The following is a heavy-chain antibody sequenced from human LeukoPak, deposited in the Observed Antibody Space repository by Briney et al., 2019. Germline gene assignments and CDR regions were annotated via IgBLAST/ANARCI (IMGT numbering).Heavy chain of an antibody. CDR2: ISSSSTI. V-gene: IGHV3-48*04. Sequence: GGSLRLSCAASGFTFSSYIMNWVRQAPGKGLEWVSYISSSSTIYYADSVKGRFTISRDNAKNSLYLRMNSLRAEDTAVYYCAKDRSGSGSYYPDYWGQGTLVTVSS. CDR3: AKDRSGSGSYYPDY. CDR1: GFTFSSYI. D-gene: IGHD3-10*01. J-gene: IGHJ4*02.